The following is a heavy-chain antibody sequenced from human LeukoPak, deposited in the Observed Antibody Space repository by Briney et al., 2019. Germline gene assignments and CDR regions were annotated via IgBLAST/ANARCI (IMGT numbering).Heavy chain of an antibody. D-gene: IGHD6-19*01. Sequence: PGGSLRLSCAASGFTFSSYAMSWVRQAPGKGLEWVSTVSGRGDSTYYADSVKGRSVKGRFTISRDNSKNMLYLQMNSLRAEDTAVYFCAKDLQGSSGYYDYYYGMDVWGQGTTVTVSS. V-gene: IGHV3-23*01. CDR1: GFTFSSYA. CDR2: VSGRGDST. J-gene: IGHJ6*02. CDR3: AKDLQGSSGYYDYYYGMDV.